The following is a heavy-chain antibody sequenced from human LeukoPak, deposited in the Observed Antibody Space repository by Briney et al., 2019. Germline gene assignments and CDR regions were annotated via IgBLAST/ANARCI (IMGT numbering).Heavy chain of an antibody. J-gene: IGHJ4*02. CDR1: GFTFSSYW. CDR2: INSDGSST. V-gene: IGHV3-74*01. CDR3: ARASGGIAVAGIDY. Sequence: GGSLRLSCAASGFTFSSYWMHWVRQAPGKGLVWVSRINSDGSSTSYADSVKGRFIISRDNAKNTLYLQMNSLRAEDTAVYYCARASGGIAVAGIDYWGQGTLVTVSS. D-gene: IGHD6-19*01.